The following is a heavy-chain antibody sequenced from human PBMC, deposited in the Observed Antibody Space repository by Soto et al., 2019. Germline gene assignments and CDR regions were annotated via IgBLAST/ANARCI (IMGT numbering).Heavy chain of an antibody. CDR3: ARVYPSDTRYGYVANNLFDP. Sequence: QVQLVQSGAEVKKPGASVKVSCKASGYTFTSYYMHWVRQAPGQGLEWMGIINPSGGSTSYAQKFQGRATMTRYTSTSTVYMELSSLRSEDTAVYYCARVYPSDTRYGYVANNLFDPWRQGTLVTVSS. CDR2: INPSGGST. J-gene: IGHJ5*02. V-gene: IGHV1-46*03. D-gene: IGHD5-18*01. CDR1: GYTFTSYY.